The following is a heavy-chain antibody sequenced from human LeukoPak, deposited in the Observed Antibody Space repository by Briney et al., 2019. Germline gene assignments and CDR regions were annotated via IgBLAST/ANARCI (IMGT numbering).Heavy chain of an antibody. CDR2: IRYDGSNR. Sequence: PGGSLRLSCAASGFTFSNYGMHWVRQAPGKGLEWILFIRYDGSNRYYADSVKGRFTIPRDNSKNTLYLQMNTLRAEDTAVYYCAKGVKHIVVVTAQHYFDYWGQGTLVTVSS. CDR1: GFTFSNYG. D-gene: IGHD2-21*02. V-gene: IGHV3-30*02. CDR3: AKGVKHIVVVTAQHYFDY. J-gene: IGHJ4*02.